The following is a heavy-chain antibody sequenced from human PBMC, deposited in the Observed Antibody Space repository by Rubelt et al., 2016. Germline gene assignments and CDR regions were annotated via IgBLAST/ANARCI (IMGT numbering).Heavy chain of an antibody. CDR1: GGSFSGYY. J-gene: IGHJ5*02. Sequence: QVQLQQWGAGLLKPSETLSLTCAVYGGSFSGYYWGWIRQPPGKGLEWMVSIYFNGNMYHNPSFKSRVTLSVDTSKNELPLGLGFGTAAETAVDYCARLRYDRSGYYWFDPWGQGTLVTVSS. CDR3: ARLRYDRSGYYWFDP. V-gene: IGHV4-34*02. CDR2: IYFNGNM. D-gene: IGHD3-22*01.